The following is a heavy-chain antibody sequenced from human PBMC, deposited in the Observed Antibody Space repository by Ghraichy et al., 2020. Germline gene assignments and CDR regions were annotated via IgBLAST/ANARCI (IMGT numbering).Heavy chain of an antibody. Sequence: GESLNISCAASGFTFSSYVMSWVRQAPGKGLEWVSAISGSGGSTYYADSVKGRFTISRDNSKNTLYLQMNSLRAEDTAVYYCAKPNFEAHSSSWYAGGWFDPWGQGTLVTVSS. CDR1: GFTFSSYV. CDR2: ISGSGGST. CDR3: AKPNFEAHSSSWYAGGWFDP. V-gene: IGHV3-23*01. D-gene: IGHD6-13*01. J-gene: IGHJ5*02.